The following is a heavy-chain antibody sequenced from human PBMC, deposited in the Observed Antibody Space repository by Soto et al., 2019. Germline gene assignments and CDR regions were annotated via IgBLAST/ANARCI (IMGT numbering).Heavy chain of an antibody. CDR1: GFTFSSYA. D-gene: IGHD2-8*01. J-gene: IGHJ6*02. V-gene: IGHV1-69*06. CDR2: IIPIFGTA. CDR3: ARGANLDGHYYYGMDV. Sequence: VQLLESGGGLVQPGGSLRLSCAASGFTFSSYAISWVRQAPGQGLEWMGGIIPIFGTANYAQKFQGRVTITADKSTSTAYMELSSLRSEDTAVYYCARGANLDGHYYYGMDVWGQGTTVTVSS.